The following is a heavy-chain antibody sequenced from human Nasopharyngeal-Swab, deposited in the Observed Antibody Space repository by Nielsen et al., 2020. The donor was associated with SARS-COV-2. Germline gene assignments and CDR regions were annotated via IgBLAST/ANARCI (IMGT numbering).Heavy chain of an antibody. CDR3: AKSSGIQGRIWLDP. D-gene: IGHD6-19*01. J-gene: IGHJ5*02. CDR2: ISGGGVGT. V-gene: IGHV3-23*01. Sequence: WIRQPPGKGPEWVSTISGGGVGTYYAEAVKGRVTITRDKDRETRDLQMNSLRVEDTAMYYCAKSSGIQGRIWLDPWGQGTPVTDSS.